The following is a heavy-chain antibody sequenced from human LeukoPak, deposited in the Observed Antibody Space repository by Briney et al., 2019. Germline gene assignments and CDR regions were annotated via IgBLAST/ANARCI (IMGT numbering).Heavy chain of an antibody. D-gene: IGHD1/OR15-1a*01. CDR3: ARAGNIRFDY. CDR2: FSGSGGST. Sequence: GGSLRLSCAASGFTFSSYAMSWVRQAPGKGLEWVSGFSGSGGSTYYADSVKGRFTISRDNSKNTLYLQMNSLRAEDTAVYYCARAGNIRFDYWGQGTLVTVSS. J-gene: IGHJ4*02. CDR1: GFTFSSYA. V-gene: IGHV3-23*01.